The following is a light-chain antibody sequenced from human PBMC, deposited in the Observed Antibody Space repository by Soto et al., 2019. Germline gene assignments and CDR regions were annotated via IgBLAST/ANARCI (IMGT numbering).Light chain of an antibody. V-gene: IGLV3-21*04. CDR1: NIGNKS. J-gene: IGLJ1*01. CDR3: QVWDIMTDNYV. Sequence: SYELTQSPSVSVAPEQTATITCGGNNIGNKSVHWYRQKPGQAPVLLISYDSDRPSGIPERFSGSNSGNTATLTISRVEAGDEADYYCQVWDIMTDNYVFGSGTKLTVL. CDR2: YDS.